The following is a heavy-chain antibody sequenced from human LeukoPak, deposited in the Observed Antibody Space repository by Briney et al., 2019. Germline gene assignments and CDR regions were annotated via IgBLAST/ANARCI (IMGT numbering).Heavy chain of an antibody. V-gene: IGHV4-34*01. J-gene: IGHJ4*02. CDR2: INHSGST. CDR3: ARRTRYYYDSRTIDY. D-gene: IGHD3-22*01. CDR1: GGSFSGYY. Sequence: SETLSLTCAVHGGSFSGYYWSWIRQPPGKGLEWIGEINHSGSTNYNPSLKSRVTISVDTSKNQFSLKLSSVTAADTAVYYCARRTRYYYDSRTIDYWGQGTLVTVSS.